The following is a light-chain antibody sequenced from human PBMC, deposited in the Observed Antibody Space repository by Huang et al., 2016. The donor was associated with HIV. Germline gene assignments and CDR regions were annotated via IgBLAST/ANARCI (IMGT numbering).Light chain of an antibody. CDR2: SAS. Sequence: IQMTLSPTSLSAPVGDRVSIVCRARQSITTYLNWYQQKPGKAPKLLIPSASTLHSGVASRCSGSGTGTKFTITIRGLQHDDFATYYCQQSYSAWSSFGPGTRL. CDR1: QSITTY. J-gene: IGKJ5*01. CDR3: QQSYSAWSS. V-gene: IGKV1-39*01.